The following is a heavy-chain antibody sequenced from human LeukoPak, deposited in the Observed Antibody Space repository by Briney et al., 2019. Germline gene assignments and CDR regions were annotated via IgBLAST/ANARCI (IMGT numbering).Heavy chain of an antibody. J-gene: IGHJ4*02. CDR2: IKEDGSEK. CDR3: VRESIRGTRDSDY. CDR1: GFTLSAHW. D-gene: IGHD2-21*01. Sequence: GGSLRLSCAASGFTLSAHWMSWVRQAPGKGLEWVANIKEDGSEKYYVDSVKGRFTISRDNAKNSLYLQMNSLRAEDTAVYYCVRESIRGTRDSDYWGQGTLVTVSS. V-gene: IGHV3-7*01.